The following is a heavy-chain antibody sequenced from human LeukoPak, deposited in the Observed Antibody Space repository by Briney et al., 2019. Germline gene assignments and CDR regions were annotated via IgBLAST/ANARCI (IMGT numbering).Heavy chain of an antibody. D-gene: IGHD6-19*01. CDR2: ISTSGGTV. V-gene: IGHV3-48*03. Sequence: GGSLRLSCAASGFTFNSYEMNWVRQAPGKGLEWVSHISTSGGTVYYADSVKGRFTISRDNTKSSLFLEMNSLRAEDTALYYCARDQGSGWYVVDYWGQGTLVTVSS. CDR3: ARDQGSGWYVVDY. J-gene: IGHJ4*02. CDR1: GFTFNSYE.